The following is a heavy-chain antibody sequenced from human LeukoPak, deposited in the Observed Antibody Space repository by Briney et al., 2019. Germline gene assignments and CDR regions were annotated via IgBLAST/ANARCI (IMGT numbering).Heavy chain of an antibody. CDR1: GFTFSSYS. J-gene: IGHJ5*02. Sequence: KTGGSLRLSCAASGFTFSSYSMNWVRQAPGKGLEWVSSISSSSSYIYYADSVRGRFTISRDNSRSTLFLQMNSLRGEDTAIYYCATYRQVMLPFEAWGQGTLVTVSS. CDR2: ISSSSSYI. CDR3: ATYRQVMLPFEA. D-gene: IGHD5-18*01. V-gene: IGHV3-21*04.